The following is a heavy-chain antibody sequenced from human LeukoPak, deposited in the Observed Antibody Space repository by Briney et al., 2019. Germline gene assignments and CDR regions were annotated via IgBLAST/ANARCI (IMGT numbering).Heavy chain of an antibody. V-gene: IGHV3-21*01. J-gene: IGHJ3*02. CDR1: GFTFSSYS. Sequence: GSLRLSCAASGFTFSSYSMNGVRQAPGKGLEWVSSVSSSSYIYYADSVKGRFTISRDNAKNSLYLQMNSLRAEDTAVYYCAIVPNSLAAAAFRAFAIWGQGTMVTVSS. CDR3: AIVPNSLAAAAFRAFAI. D-gene: IGHD6-13*01. CDR2: VSSSSYI.